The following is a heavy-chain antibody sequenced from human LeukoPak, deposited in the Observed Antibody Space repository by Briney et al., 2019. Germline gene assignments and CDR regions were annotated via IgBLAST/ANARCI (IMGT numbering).Heavy chain of an antibody. CDR2: ISGSGGST. CDR3: ARYFNSNGYSSLRGDY. J-gene: IGHJ4*02. V-gene: IGHV3-23*01. D-gene: IGHD3-22*01. CDR1: GFTFSSYA. Sequence: GSLRLSCAASGFTFSSYAMSWVRQAPGKGLEWVSAISGSGGSTYYADSVKGRFTISRDNAKNSLYLQMNSLRAEDTAVYYCARYFNSNGYSSLRGDYWGQGTLVTVSS.